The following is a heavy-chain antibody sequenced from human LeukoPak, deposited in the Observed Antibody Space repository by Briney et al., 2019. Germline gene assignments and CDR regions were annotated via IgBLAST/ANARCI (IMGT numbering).Heavy chain of an antibody. CDR1: GFTFSSYW. CDR2: IKQDGSEK. CDR3: ARNRFSSAPYYFDY. J-gene: IGHJ4*02. V-gene: IGHV3-7*01. Sequence: GGSLRLSCAASGFTFSSYWMHWVRQAPGKGLEWVANIKQDGSEKYYVDSVKGRFTISRDNAKNSLYLQMNSLRAEDTAVYYCARNRFSSAPYYFDYWGQGTLVTVSS. D-gene: IGHD6-13*01.